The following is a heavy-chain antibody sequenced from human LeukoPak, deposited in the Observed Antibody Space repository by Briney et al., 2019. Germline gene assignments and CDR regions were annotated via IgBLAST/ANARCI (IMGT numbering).Heavy chain of an antibody. D-gene: IGHD1-7*01. Sequence: PGGSLRLSCAAPGFIFSTYIMSWVRQAPGKGLEWVSSISSSGGSTYYADSVKGRFTISRDNSKNTLYLQMNSLRAEDTAIYYCAKDLAGTTSFDFWGQGTLVTVSS. V-gene: IGHV3-23*01. J-gene: IGHJ4*02. CDR2: ISSSGGST. CDR1: GFIFSTYI. CDR3: AKDLAGTTSFDF.